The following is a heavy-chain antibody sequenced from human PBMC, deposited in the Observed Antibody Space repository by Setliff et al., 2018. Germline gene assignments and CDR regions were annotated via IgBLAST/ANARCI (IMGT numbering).Heavy chain of an antibody. V-gene: IGHV7-4-1*02. Sequence: ASVQVSCTASGYPFTSYAMNWVRQAPGQGLEWMGWINTNTGNPTYAQGFTGRFVFSLDTSVSTAYLQISSLKAEDTAVYYCAIVGVTIFGVVDDAFDIWGQGTMVTVSS. J-gene: IGHJ3*02. CDR3: AIVGVTIFGVVDDAFDI. CDR2: INTNTGNP. CDR1: GYPFTSYA. D-gene: IGHD3-3*01.